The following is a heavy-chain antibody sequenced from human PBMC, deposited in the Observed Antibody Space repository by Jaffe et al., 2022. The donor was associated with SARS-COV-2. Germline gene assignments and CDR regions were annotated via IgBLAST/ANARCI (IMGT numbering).Heavy chain of an antibody. V-gene: IGHV4-39*01. CDR2: IYYSGNT. CDR3: ATHRGLRWHHDH. Sequence: QLQLQESGPGLVKPSETLSLTCTVSGGSISSDTHFWGWIRQPPGRRLEWIGTIYYSGNTYYNPSLRSRVTISVDMSKNQFSLKLTSVTAADTAIYYCATHRGLRWHHDHWGLGTLVTVSS. J-gene: IGHJ4*02. CDR1: GGSISSDTHF. D-gene: IGHD5-12*01.